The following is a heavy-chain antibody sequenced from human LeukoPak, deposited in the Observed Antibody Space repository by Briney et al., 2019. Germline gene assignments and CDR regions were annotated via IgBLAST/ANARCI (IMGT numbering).Heavy chain of an antibody. D-gene: IGHD6-13*01. CDR2: ISSSSSYI. CDR1: GFTFSIYT. CDR3: AREYTAAGDYYFDY. Sequence: GGSLRLSCAASGFTFSIYTMNWVRQAPGKGLEWVSSISSSSSYIYYADSVKGRFTISRDNAKNSLYLQMNSLRAEDTAIYYCAREYTAAGDYYFDYWGQGTLVTVSS. J-gene: IGHJ4*02. V-gene: IGHV3-21*01.